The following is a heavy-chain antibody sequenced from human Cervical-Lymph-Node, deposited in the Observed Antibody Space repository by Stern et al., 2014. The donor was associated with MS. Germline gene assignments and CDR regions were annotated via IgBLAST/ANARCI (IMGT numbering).Heavy chain of an antibody. D-gene: IGHD3-10*01. CDR1: GFTFSSYA. Sequence: DQLVQSGGGLVQPGGSLRLSCTASGFTFSSYAMNWVRQAPGTGLEWVSAISGRGGSTYYADSVKGRFTISRDNSKNTLYLQMNSLRAEDTAVYYCGPWFGDSPLDYWGQGTLVTVSS. V-gene: IGHV3-23*04. J-gene: IGHJ4*02. CDR3: GPWFGDSPLDY. CDR2: ISGRGGST.